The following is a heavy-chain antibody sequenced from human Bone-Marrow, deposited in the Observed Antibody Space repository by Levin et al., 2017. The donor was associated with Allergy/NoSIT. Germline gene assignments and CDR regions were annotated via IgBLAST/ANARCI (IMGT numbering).Heavy chain of an antibody. CDR2: IYSGGST. CDR1: GFTVSSNY. D-gene: IGHD3-10*01. Sequence: GESLKISCAASGFTVSSNYMSWVRQAPGKGPEWVSVIYSGGSTYYADSVKGRFTISRNNSKNTLYLQMNSLRAEDTAVYYCARGWFGELLSHWGQGTLVTVSS. V-gene: IGHV3-53*01. J-gene: IGHJ4*02. CDR3: ARGWFGELLSH.